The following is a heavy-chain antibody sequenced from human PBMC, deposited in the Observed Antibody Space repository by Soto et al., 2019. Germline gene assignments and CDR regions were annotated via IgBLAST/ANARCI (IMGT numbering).Heavy chain of an antibody. CDR3: AKKVNSGPGSQYFDY. Sequence: HPGGSLRRSWAASGFTFSSYSMSGVRQAPGKGLEWVSGFRTSGDGGTTYYADSVKGRFTISRDNSKNMLFLQMNSLRAEDTAIYYCAKKVNSGPGSQYFDYWGQGTLVTVSS. CDR1: GFTFSSYS. CDR2: FRTSGDGGTT. J-gene: IGHJ4*02. D-gene: IGHD3-10*01. V-gene: IGHV3-23*01.